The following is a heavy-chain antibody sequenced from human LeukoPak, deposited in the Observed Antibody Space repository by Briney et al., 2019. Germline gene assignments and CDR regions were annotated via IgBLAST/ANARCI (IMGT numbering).Heavy chain of an antibody. Sequence: GGSLRLSCAASGFTFSSYAMSWVRQAPGKGLEWVSLIYSGGSTYYADSVTGRFTISRDNSKNTLYLQMNSLRAEDTAVYYCARGRSGAFDYWGQGTLVTVSS. CDR3: ARGRSGAFDY. CDR1: GFTFSSYA. D-gene: IGHD3-10*01. J-gene: IGHJ4*02. V-gene: IGHV3-66*01. CDR2: IYSGGST.